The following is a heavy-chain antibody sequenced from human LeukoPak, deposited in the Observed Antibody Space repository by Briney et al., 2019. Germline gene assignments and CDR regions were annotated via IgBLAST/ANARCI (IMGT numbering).Heavy chain of an antibody. D-gene: IGHD3-3*01. CDR2: MTSDSNTI. CDR3: ARSTEWFADY. V-gene: IGHV3-48*01. CDR1: GFNFNVYS. J-gene: IGHJ4*02. Sequence: PGGSLRLSCAASGFNFNVYSMNWVRQAPGKGLEWISHMTSDSNTIYYADSARGRFTISRDNAKKSVYLELSNLRADDTAMYYCARSTEWFADYWGQGTLVTVSS.